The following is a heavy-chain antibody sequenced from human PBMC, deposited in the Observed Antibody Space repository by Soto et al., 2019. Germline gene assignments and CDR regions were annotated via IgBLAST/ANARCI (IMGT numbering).Heavy chain of an antibody. CDR1: GFTFTTYW. Sequence: VGSRILSCAASGFTFTTYWMTWVRQAPGKGLEWVANIKQDGSEKFYVGSVRGRFTISRDNAKNSMYLQMNSLRAEDTAVYYCARRSSGRLTTAWAPLDWWGQGTLVTGS. V-gene: IGHV3-7*03. D-gene: IGHD2-15*01. CDR2: IKQDGSEK. J-gene: IGHJ4*02. CDR3: ARRSSGRLTTAWAPLDW.